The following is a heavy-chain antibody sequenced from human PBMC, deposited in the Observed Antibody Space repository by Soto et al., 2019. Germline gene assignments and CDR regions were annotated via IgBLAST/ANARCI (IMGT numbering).Heavy chain of an antibody. CDR1: GFTFSSYA. J-gene: IGHJ6*02. CDR2: ISGSSSYI. V-gene: IGHV3-21*01. D-gene: IGHD3-9*01. Sequence: GGSLRLSCAASGFTFSSYAMSWVRQAPGKGLEWVSAISGSSSYIYYADSVKGRFTISRDNAKNSLYLQMNSLRAEDTAVYYCARAGSVLRYFDWSPGIRTHASHLDVWGQGTTVTVSS. CDR3: ARAGSVLRYFDWSPGIRTHASHLDV.